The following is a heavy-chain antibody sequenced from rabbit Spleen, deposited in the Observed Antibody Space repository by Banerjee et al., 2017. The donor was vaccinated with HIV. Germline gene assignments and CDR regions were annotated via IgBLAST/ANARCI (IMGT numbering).Heavy chain of an antibody. J-gene: IGHJ4*01. CDR3: AREGSGQVFFNL. CDR1: GFDFSSYY. CDR2: IDPVFGIT. V-gene: IGHV1S47*01. Sequence: QEQLVESGGGLVQPGGSLKLSCKASGFDFSSYYMSWVRQAPGKGLEWIGYIDPVFGITYYASWVNGRFSISRENTQNTVSLQMNSLTAADTATYFCAREGSGQVFFNLWGPGTLVTVS. D-gene: IGHD4-1*01.